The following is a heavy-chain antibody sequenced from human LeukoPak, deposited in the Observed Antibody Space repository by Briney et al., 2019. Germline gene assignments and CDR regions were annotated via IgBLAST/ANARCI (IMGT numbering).Heavy chain of an antibody. V-gene: IGHV3-23*01. D-gene: IGHD2-15*01. CDR2: ISGSGNRT. CDR3: AKNLYCGGGSCYPSALGMDV. Sequence: GGSLRLSCAASGFTFTSYAMNWVRQAPGKGLEWVSSISGSGNRTYYADSVKGRFTISRDNSKNTLFLQMNSLRAEDTAVYYCAKNLYCGGGSCYPSALGMDVWGQGTTVTVSS. J-gene: IGHJ6*02. CDR1: GFTFTSYA.